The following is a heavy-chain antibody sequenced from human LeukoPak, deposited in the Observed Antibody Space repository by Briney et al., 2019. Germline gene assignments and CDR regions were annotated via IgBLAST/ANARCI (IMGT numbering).Heavy chain of an antibody. J-gene: IGHJ4*02. D-gene: IGHD6-19*01. Sequence: PGGSLRLSCEVSGFSVSIFGMSWVRQAPGKGLEWISAISVDGQTPYYADSVKGRFFISRENPKITLYLQLSSLRAEDTAVYYCAQGYSSGWYPYWGQGSLVSVSS. CDR3: AQGYSSGWYPY. CDR1: GFSVSIFG. V-gene: IGHV3-23*01. CDR2: ISVDGQTP.